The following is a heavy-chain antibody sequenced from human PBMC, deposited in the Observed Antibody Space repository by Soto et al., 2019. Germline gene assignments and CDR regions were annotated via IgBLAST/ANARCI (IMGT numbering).Heavy chain of an antibody. CDR1: GYTFSSYF. CDR3: ARDLPPVDY. J-gene: IGHJ4*02. V-gene: IGHV1-18*01. Sequence: QVQLVQSGAEVKKPGASVKVSCKASGYTFSSYFIIWVRQAPGQGLEWMGWISAYNGNTNYAQNLQGRVTMTTDAYTSTDYMELRSLRSDDTAVYYCARDLPPVDYWGQGTLVNVSS. CDR2: ISAYNGNT.